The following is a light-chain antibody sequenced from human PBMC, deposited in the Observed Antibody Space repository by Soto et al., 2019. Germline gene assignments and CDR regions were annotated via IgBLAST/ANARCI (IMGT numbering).Light chain of an antibody. V-gene: IGLV2-14*01. Sequence: QSALTQPASVSGSPGQSITISCTGTSSDVGGYNYVSWYQQHPGKAPKLMIYEVNNRPSGISNRFSGSKSGNTASLTISGLQAEDEADYYCSSYTSSTTPYVFGTRTQLTVL. CDR1: SSDVGGYNY. J-gene: IGLJ1*01. CDR3: SSYTSSTTPYV. CDR2: EVN.